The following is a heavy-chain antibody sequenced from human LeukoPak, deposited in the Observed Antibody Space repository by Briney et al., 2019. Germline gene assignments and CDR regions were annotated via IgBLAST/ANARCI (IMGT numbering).Heavy chain of an antibody. CDR3: ARDRSSGYYAFDI. CDR2: ISYVGSNK. Sequence: PGRSLRLSCAASGFTFSSYALHWVRQAPGKGLEWVAVISYVGSNKYYAHSVKGRFTISRDNSKNTLYLQMNSLRAEDTAVYYCARDRSSGYYAFDIWGQGTMVTVSS. V-gene: IGHV3-30-3*01. D-gene: IGHD3-22*01. CDR1: GFTFSSYA. J-gene: IGHJ3*02.